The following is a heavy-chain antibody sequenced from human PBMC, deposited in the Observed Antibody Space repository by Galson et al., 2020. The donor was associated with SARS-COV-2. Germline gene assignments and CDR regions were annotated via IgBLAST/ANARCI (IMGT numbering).Heavy chain of an antibody. D-gene: IGHD3-22*01. Sequence: SETLSLTCTVSGGSISSGSYYWSWIRQPAGKGLEWIGRIHTSGSTNYNPSLKSRVTISLDTSKNQFSLKLSSVTAADTAVYYCARSHDSSVNAFDILGQWTMVTVSS. CDR2: IHTSGST. CDR3: ARSHDSSVNAFDI. J-gene: IGHJ3*02. V-gene: IGHV4-61*02. CDR1: GGSISSGSYY.